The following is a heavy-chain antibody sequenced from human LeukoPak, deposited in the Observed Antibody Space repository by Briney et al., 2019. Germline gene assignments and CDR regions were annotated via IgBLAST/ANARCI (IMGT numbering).Heavy chain of an antibody. V-gene: IGHV4-4*07. CDR1: GGSISSYY. D-gene: IGHD3-22*01. J-gene: IGHJ4*02. Sequence: PSETLSLTCTVSGGSISSYYRSWIRQPAGKGLEWIGRIYTSGSTNYNPSLKSRVTMSVDTSNYQFSLKLSSVTAADTAVCYCVITGSSGYPDFDYWGQGTLVTVSS. CDR2: IYTSGST. CDR3: VITGSSGYPDFDY.